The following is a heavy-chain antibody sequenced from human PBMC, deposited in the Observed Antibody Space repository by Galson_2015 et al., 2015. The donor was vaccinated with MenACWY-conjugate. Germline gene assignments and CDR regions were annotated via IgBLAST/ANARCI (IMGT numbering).Heavy chain of an antibody. J-gene: IGHJ6*02. CDR2: ICVGGISI. D-gene: IGHD6-19*01. CDR1: GVAFSNYC. V-gene: IGHV3-74*03. CDR3: VRGSSGWRGMDI. Sequence: SLRLSCAASGVAFSNYCMHWVRHAPGKGPERVSRICVGGISIMYGDSVRGRFTISRDDAENTLYLQMDGLRADDTAVYFCVRGSSGWRGMDIRVQGTTVAGSS.